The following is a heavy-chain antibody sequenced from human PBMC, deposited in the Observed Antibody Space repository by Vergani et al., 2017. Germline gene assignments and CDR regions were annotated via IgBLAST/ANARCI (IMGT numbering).Heavy chain of an antibody. D-gene: IGHD3-22*01. CDR3: TKTNYYDSSGYYSTHYYYYMDV. CDR2: IRSKAYGGTT. Sequence: EVQLLESGGGLVQPGRSLRLSCTASGFTFGDYAMSWVRPAPGKGLEWVGFIRSKAYGGTTEYAASVKGRFTISRDDSKSIAYLQMNSRKTEDTAVYYCTKTNYYDSSGYYSTHYYYYMDVWGKGTTVTVSS. CDR1: GFTFGDYA. J-gene: IGHJ6*03. V-gene: IGHV3-49*04.